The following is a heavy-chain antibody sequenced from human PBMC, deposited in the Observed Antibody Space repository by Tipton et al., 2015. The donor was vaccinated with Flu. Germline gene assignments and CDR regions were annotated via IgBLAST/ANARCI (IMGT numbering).Heavy chain of an antibody. Sequence: TLSLTCTVSGGSISSGSYYWSWIRQPAGKGLEWIGRIYTSGSTNYNPSLKSRVTISVDTSKNQFSLKLSSVTAADTAVYYWAREGFDSSGYRAGDAFDIWGQGTMVTVSS. J-gene: IGHJ3*02. CDR1: GGSISSGSYY. CDR3: AREGFDSSGYRAGDAFDI. D-gene: IGHD3-22*01. V-gene: IGHV4-61*02. CDR2: IYTSGST.